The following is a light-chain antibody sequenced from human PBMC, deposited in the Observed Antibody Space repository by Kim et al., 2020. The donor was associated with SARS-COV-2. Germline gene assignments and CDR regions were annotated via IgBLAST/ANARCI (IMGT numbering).Light chain of an antibody. V-gene: IGLV7-46*01. CDR3: LLSYSDSRV. CDR1: TGDVTSGLF. CDR2: EPG. J-gene: IGLJ2*01. Sequence: PGGTAPPPCASRTGDVTSGLFPTWFQQKPGQAPRTLIYEPGTRHPWTPARFSGPLLGGKTCLTLSAAQAEDEADYYCLLSYSDSRVFGGGTQLTVL.